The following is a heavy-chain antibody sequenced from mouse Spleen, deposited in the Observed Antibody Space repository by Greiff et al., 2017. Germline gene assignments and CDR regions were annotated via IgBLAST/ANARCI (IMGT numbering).Heavy chain of an antibody. CDR2: INSNGGST. Sequence: EVQLVESGGGLVKPGGSLKLSCAASGFTFSSYAMSWVRQTPEKRLEWVAAINSNGGSTYYPDTVKDRFTISRDNAKNTLYLQMSSLRSEDTALYYCARQNYYAAGYFDYWGQGTTLTVSS. D-gene: IGHD1-1*01. J-gene: IGHJ2*01. CDR1: GFTFSSYA. CDR3: ARQNYYAAGYFDY. V-gene: IGHV5-6-2*01.